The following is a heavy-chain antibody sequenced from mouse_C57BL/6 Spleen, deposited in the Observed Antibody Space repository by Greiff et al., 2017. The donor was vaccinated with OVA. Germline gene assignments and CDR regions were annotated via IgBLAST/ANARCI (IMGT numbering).Heavy chain of an antibody. D-gene: IGHD3-2*02. CDR3: ARRGDSSGSAWFAY. CDR2: ISGGGGNT. Sequence: EVMLVESGGGLVKPGGSLKLSCAASGFTFSSYTMSWVRQTPEKRLEWVATISGGGGNTYYPDSVKGRFTISRDNAKNTLYLQMSSLRSEDTALYYCARRGDSSGSAWFAYWGQGTLVTVSA. J-gene: IGHJ3*01. CDR1: GFTFSSYT. V-gene: IGHV5-9*01.